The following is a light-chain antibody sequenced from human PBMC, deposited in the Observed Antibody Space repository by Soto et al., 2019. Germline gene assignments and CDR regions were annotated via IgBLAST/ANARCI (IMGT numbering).Light chain of an antibody. CDR3: QQYNNWPWT. CDR1: QSVTKY. V-gene: IGKV3-15*01. CDR2: DVS. Sequence: EVVLTQSPATLSLSPGERATLSCRASQSVTKYLAWYQQKPGQALRLLIYDVSKRATGIPARFSGSGSGTEFTLTISSLQSEDFAVYYCQQYNNWPWTFGQGTKVEIK. J-gene: IGKJ1*01.